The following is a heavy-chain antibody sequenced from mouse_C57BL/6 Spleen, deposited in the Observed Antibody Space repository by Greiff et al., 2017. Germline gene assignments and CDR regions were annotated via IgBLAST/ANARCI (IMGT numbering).Heavy chain of an antibody. CDR1: GYAFSSSW. J-gene: IGHJ1*03. CDR3: ARSTVVAHCDV. D-gene: IGHD1-1*01. Sequence: VQLVESGPELVKPGASVKISCKASGYAFSSSWMNWVKQRPGKGLEWIGRIYPGDGDTNYNGKFKGKATLTADKSSSTAYMQLSSLTSEDSAVYFCARSTVVAHCDVWGTGTTVTVSS. CDR2: IYPGDGDT. V-gene: IGHV1-82*01.